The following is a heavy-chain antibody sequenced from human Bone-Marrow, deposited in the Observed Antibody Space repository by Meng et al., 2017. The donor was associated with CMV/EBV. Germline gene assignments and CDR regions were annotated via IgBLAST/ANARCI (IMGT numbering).Heavy chain of an antibody. J-gene: IGHJ4*02. Sequence: SVKVSCKASGGTFSRYTISWVRQAPGQGLEWMGRIIPAVAIANYAQKFQGRVTITADKSTNTAYMELSSLRSEDTAVYYCATGPYSGSYFDYWGQGTLVTVSS. CDR2: IIPAVAIA. CDR1: GGTFSRYT. V-gene: IGHV1-69*02. D-gene: IGHD1-26*01. CDR3: ATGPYSGSYFDY.